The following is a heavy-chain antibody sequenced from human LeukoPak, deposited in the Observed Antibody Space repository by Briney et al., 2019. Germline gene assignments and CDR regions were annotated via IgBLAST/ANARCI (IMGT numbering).Heavy chain of an antibody. V-gene: IGHV4-31*03. CDR3: ARYYFGSGSYFDY. J-gene: IGHJ4*03. Sequence: PSQTLSLTSTVSGGSISSGSCYWSWIRQHPGKGLECIGYIYYSGSTYYDPSLKSRVTISVDTSKKQFSLKLSSVTAADTAVYYCARYYFGSGSYFDYWGQGTLVTVSS. D-gene: IGHD3-10*01. CDR2: IYYSGST. CDR1: GGSISSGSCY.